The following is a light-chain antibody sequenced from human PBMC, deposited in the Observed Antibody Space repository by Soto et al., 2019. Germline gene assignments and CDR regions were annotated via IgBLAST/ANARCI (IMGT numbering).Light chain of an antibody. CDR3: QQYYSIPPT. V-gene: IGKV3D-15*01. J-gene: IGKJ4*02. CDR1: QSVSSN. Sequence: EIVMTQSPATLSVSPGARAPLSCRASQSVSSNLAWYQQKPGQAPRLLIYSASTRTTGIPGRFSGSGSGTEFTLTISSLQAEDVAVYYCQQYYSIPPTFGGGTKVDIK. CDR2: SAS.